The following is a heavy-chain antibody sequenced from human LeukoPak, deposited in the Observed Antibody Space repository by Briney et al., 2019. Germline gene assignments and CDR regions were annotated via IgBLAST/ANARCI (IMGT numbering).Heavy chain of an antibody. Sequence: ASVKVSCKASGYTFTGYYMHWVRQAPGQGLEWMGWINPNSGGTNYAQKFQGRVTMTRDTSISTAYMELSRLRSDDTAFYYCARNHLSGYDRGGDCWGQGTLVTVSS. J-gene: IGHJ4*02. D-gene: IGHD5-12*01. V-gene: IGHV1-2*02. CDR3: ARNHLSGYDRGGDC. CDR1: GYTFTGYY. CDR2: INPNSGGT.